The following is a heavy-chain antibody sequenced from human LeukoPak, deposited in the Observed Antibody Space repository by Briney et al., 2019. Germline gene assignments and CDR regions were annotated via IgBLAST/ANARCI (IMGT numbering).Heavy chain of an antibody. CDR3: ARASLISDGDAVW. Sequence: PGGSLRLSCAASGFSFSSNAMSWVRQAPAGGLEWVSSIRGNGDTFYADSVKGRFTLSRDDSRNTVDLHLNNLRVEDSAVYYCARASLISDGDAVWGGQGTLVTLPS. J-gene: IGHJ4*02. CDR1: GFSFSSNA. D-gene: IGHD3/OR15-3a*01. V-gene: IGHV3-23*01. CDR2: IRGNGDT.